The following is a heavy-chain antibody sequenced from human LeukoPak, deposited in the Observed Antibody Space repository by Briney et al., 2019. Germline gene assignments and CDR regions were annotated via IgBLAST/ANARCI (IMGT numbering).Heavy chain of an antibody. CDR2: INPSGIST. V-gene: IGHV1-46*01. D-gene: IGHD6-19*01. Sequence: ASVKVSCKASGYTFTSYFMHWVRQAPGQGLEWMGIINPSGISTTYAQKSQGRVTMTRDTSTTTVYMELSSLRSEDTAVYYCAREGYSSSFDYWGQGTLVTVSS. J-gene: IGHJ4*02. CDR1: GYTFTSYF. CDR3: AREGYSSSFDY.